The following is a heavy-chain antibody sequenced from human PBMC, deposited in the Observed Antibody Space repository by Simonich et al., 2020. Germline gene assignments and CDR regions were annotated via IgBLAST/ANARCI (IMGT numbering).Heavy chain of an antibody. J-gene: IGHJ4*02. CDR3: ARGLTGDY. CDR1: GGSISSYY. V-gene: IGHV4-59*08. D-gene: IGHD7-27*01. CDR2: IYYSGST. Sequence: QVQLQESGPGLVKPSETLSLTCTVSGGSISSYYWSWIRQPPGKGLEWIGYIYYSGSTNSNPSLKSRVTISVDTSKNQFSLKLSSVTAADTAVYYCARGLTGDYWGQGTLVTVSS.